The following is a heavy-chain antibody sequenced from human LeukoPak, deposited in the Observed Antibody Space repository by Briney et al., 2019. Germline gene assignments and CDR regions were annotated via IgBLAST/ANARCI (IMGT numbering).Heavy chain of an antibody. D-gene: IGHD6-19*01. CDR2: INHSGST. J-gene: IGHJ4*02. Sequence: SETLSLTCAVYGETFFNNFWTWIRQPPGKGLEWIGQINHSGSTYYNPSLKSRVTILVDTSKNQFSLKLTSVTAADTAVYYCARAMPYFYGSIAVPGTIDYWGQGILVTVSS. V-gene: IGHV4-34*01. CDR3: ARAMPYFYGSIAVPGTIDY. CDR1: GETFFNNF.